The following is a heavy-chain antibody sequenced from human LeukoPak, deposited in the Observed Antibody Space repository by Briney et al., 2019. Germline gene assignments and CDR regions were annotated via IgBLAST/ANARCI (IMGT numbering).Heavy chain of an antibody. Sequence: GGSLRLSCAASGFTFSSYWMHWVRQAPGKGLEWVGRIRNKANRYTTEYAASVKGRFTISRDDSKNSVYVQMNSLKTEDTAVYYCARGKDGGFDIWGQGTTVTVSS. CDR2: IRNKANRYTT. CDR3: ARGKDGGFDI. V-gene: IGHV3-72*01. CDR1: GFTFSSYW. J-gene: IGHJ3*02. D-gene: IGHD2-15*01.